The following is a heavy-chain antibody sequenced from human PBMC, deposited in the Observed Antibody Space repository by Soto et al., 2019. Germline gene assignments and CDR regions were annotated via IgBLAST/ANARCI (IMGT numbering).Heavy chain of an antibody. D-gene: IGHD4-4*01. J-gene: IGHJ3*02. V-gene: IGHV4-4*02. CDR3: ARISMNTVTKGAFDI. CDR2: IYHSGST. Sequence: QVQLQESGPGLVKPSGTLSLTCAVSGGSISSSNWWSWVRQPPGKGLEWIGEIYHSGSTNYNPSLNSRVTISVDKSKNQVSLQLSSVTAADTAVYYCARISMNTVTKGAFDIWGQGTMGTVSS. CDR1: GGSISSSNW.